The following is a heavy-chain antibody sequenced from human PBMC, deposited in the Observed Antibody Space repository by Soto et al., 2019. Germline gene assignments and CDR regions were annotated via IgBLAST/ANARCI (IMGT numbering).Heavy chain of an antibody. Sequence: EVQLVKSGGGLVQPGGSLRLSCEASGFTFSSYWMSWVRQAPGKGLEWVANIKHDGSDKYYVGSVKGRFTISRDNAKNSLYLQMNSLTDEDTAVYSCAREVPAAPSRGPYYYGMDVWGHGTTVTVSS. V-gene: IGHV3-7*01. CDR2: IKHDGSDK. J-gene: IGHJ6*02. CDR1: GFTFSSYW. CDR3: AREVPAAPSRGPYYYGMDV. D-gene: IGHD2-2*01.